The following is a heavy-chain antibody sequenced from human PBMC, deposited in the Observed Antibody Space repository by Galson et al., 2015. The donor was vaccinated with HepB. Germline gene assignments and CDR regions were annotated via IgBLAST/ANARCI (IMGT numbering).Heavy chain of an antibody. CDR2: IKSKTDGGTT. CDR1: GLTFSNAW. D-gene: IGHD3-3*01. V-gene: IGHV3-15*01. CDR3: TTVDDFWSGYYTGISTWYFDL. Sequence: SLRLSCEASGLTFSNAWMSWVRQAPGKGLEWVGRIKSKTDGGTTDYAAPVKGRFTISRDDSKNTLYLQMNSLKTEDTAVYYCTTVDDFWSGYYTGISTWYFDLWGRGTLVTVSS. J-gene: IGHJ2*01.